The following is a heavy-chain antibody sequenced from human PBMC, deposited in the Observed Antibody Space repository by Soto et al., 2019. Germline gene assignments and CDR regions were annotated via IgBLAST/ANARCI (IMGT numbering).Heavy chain of an antibody. CDR1: GYTFTSYA. V-gene: IGHV1-3*01. CDR3: AGGYYDSSGYYGGDY. J-gene: IGHJ4*02. Sequence: GASVKVSCKASGYTFTSYAMHWVRQANGQRLEWMGWINAGNGNTKYSQKFQGRVTITADESTSTAYMELSSLGSEDTAVYYCAGGYYDSSGYYGGDYWGQGTLVTVS. D-gene: IGHD3-22*01. CDR2: INAGNGNT.